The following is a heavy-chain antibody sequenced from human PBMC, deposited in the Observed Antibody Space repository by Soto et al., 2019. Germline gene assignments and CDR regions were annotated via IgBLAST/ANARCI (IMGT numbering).Heavy chain of an antibody. Sequence: GGSLRLSCAASGFTFTRYWMNWVRQAPGKGLEWLANIKEDGSEKIYVDSVKGRLTISRDNAQKSVYLQMNSLRAEDTAVYYCARDEGGIGYYTGPYYYGMDVWGQGTTVTVSS. CDR2: IKEDGSEK. J-gene: IGHJ6*02. CDR1: GFTFTRYW. CDR3: ARDEGGIGYYTGPYYYGMDV. D-gene: IGHD3-3*01. V-gene: IGHV3-7*03.